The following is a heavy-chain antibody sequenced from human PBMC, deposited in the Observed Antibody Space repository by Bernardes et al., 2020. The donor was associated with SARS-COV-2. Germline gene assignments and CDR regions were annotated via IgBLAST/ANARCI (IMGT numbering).Heavy chain of an antibody. V-gene: IGHV1-24*01. J-gene: IGHJ5*02. CDR1: GYTLTELS. CDR2: FDPEDGET. D-gene: IGHD6-19*01. Sequence: ASMKVSCKVSGYTLTELSMHWVRQAPGKGLEWMGGFDPEDGETIYAQKFQGRVTMTEDTSTDTAYMELSSLRSEDTAVYYFATVPPFISGWYLSVHPNWFDPWGQGTLVTVSS. CDR3: ATVPPFISGWYLSVHPNWFDP.